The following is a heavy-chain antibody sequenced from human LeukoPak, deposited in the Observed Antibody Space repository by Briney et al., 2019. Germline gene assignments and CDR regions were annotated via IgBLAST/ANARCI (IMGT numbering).Heavy chain of an antibody. CDR1: GFTVSSNF. Sequence: GGSLTLSCAASGFTVSSNFMSWLRHAPGKALEWVSFIYSGGSTYYADSVKGGLTSSRDNSKNTSYLQMNSLRAEDTAVYYCARVPGDHNYFDYWGQGTLVTVSS. V-gene: IGHV3-53*01. D-gene: IGHD7-27*01. CDR2: IYSGGST. CDR3: ARVPGDHNYFDY. J-gene: IGHJ4*02.